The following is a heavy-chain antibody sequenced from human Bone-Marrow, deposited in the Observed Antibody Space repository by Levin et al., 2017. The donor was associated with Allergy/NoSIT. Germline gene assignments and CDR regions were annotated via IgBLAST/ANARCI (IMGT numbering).Heavy chain of an antibody. V-gene: IGHV4-4*07. CDR1: GGSISSYY. CDR3: ARIEYYYDSSGYYRGAFDI. Sequence: PSETLSLTCTVSGGSISSYYWSWIRQPAGKGLEWIGRIYTSGSTNYNPSLKSRVIMSVDTSKNQFSLKLSSVTAADTAVYYCARIEYYYDSSGYYRGAFDIWGQGTMVTVSS. D-gene: IGHD3-22*01. CDR2: IYTSGST. J-gene: IGHJ3*02.